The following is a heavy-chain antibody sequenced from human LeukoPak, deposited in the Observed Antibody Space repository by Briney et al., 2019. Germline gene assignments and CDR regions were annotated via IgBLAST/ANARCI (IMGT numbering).Heavy chain of an antibody. Sequence: ASVKVSCKASGYTFTAYYMHWVRQAPGQGLEWMGWINPNSGGTHYAQKFQGRVTMTRDTSISTAYMELSRLRSDDTAVYYCARVHPGYSGYDLGFDYWGQGTQVTVSS. CDR2: INPNSGGT. CDR3: ARVHPGYSGYDLGFDY. V-gene: IGHV1-2*02. D-gene: IGHD5-12*01. J-gene: IGHJ4*02. CDR1: GYTFTAYY.